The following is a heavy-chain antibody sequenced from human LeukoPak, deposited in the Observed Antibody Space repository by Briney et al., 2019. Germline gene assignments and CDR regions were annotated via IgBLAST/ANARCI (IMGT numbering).Heavy chain of an antibody. CDR1: GYTFTSYY. CDR2: INPSGGST. Sequence: ASVEVSCKASGYTFTSYYMHWVRQAPGQGLEWMGIINPSGGSTSYAQKFQGRVTMTRDMSTSTVYMELSSLRSEDTAVYYCAREIAAGHYYMDVWGKGTTVTVSS. D-gene: IGHD6-13*01. V-gene: IGHV1-46*01. J-gene: IGHJ6*03. CDR3: AREIAAGHYYMDV.